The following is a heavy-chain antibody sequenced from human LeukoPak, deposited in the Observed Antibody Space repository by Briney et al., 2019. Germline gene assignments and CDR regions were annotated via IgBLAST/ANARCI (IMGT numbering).Heavy chain of an antibody. J-gene: IGHJ5*02. CDR1: GFRFSRHD. CDR2: VSYDGTSE. D-gene: IGHD3-16*01. CDR3: AKALSDHDSRKDNWFDP. Sequence: GRSLRLSCGASGFRFSRHDMHWVRQSPGKGLEWVAAVSYDGTSEKYEDSVKGRFTISRDNSKSTLYLQMISLRVEDTALYYCAKALSDHDSRKDNWFDPWGQGTQVIVSS. V-gene: IGHV3-30*04.